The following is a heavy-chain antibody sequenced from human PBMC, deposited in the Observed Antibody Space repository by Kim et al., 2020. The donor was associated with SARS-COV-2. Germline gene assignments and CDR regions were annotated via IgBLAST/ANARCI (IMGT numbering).Heavy chain of an antibody. CDR2: ISWNSDTM. CDR3: VKDGSAYYGSGNYFHY. J-gene: IGHJ4*01. D-gene: IGHD3-10*01. CDR1: GFTFYDYA. Sequence: GGSLRLSCAASGFTFYDYAMHWVRQAPGKGLEWVSGISWNSDTMVYADSVKGRLTISRDNAQKSLYLQMHSLRAGDTAFYYCVKDGSAYYGSGNYFHYWG. V-gene: IGHV3-9*01.